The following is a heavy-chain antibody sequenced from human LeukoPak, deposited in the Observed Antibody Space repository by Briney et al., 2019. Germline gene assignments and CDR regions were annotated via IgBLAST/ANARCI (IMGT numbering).Heavy chain of an antibody. CDR2: INPNSGGT. J-gene: IGHJ5*02. V-gene: IGHV1-2*02. CDR1: GYTFTGYY. D-gene: IGHD6-13*01. CDR3: AREGIAAHRSPGNWFDP. Sequence: ASVKVSCKASGYTFTGYYMHWVRQAPGQGLEWMGWINPNSGGTNYAQKFQGRVTMTRDTSISTAYMGLSRLRSDDTAVYYCAREGIAAHRSPGNWFDPWGQGTLVTVSS.